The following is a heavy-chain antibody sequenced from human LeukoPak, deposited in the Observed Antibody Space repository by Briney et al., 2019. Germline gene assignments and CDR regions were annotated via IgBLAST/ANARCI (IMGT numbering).Heavy chain of an antibody. D-gene: IGHD2-2*02. J-gene: IGHJ4*02. V-gene: IGHV3-74*01. CDR2: INSDGSST. CDR1: GFTFSSYW. CDR3: AREAAVGYCSSTSCSTLDY. Sequence: GGSLRLSCAASGFTFSSYWMHWVRQAPGKGLVWVSRINSDGSSTSYADSVKGRFTISRDNAKNTLYLQMNSLRAKDTAVYYCAREAAVGYCSSTSCSTLDYWGQGTLVTVSS.